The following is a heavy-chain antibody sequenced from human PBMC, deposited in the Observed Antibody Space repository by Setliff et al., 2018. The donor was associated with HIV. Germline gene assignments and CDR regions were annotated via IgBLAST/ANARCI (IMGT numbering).Heavy chain of an antibody. Sequence: ASVKVSCKSSGYTFTDYFMHWVRQAPGQGLEWMGWISPDNANTRISQRFRGSVTMTRDRSINTYYADSVKGRFTISKDNSMNTLYLQMDSLRAEDTALYFCAKDLGGCRGVCSSYWGQGTLVTVSS. CDR3: NTLYLQMDSLRAEDTALYFCAKDLGGCRGVCSSY. D-gene: IGHD3-16*01. V-gene: IGHV1-2*02. CDR2: ISPDNANT. CDR1: GYTFTDYF. J-gene: IGHJ4*02.